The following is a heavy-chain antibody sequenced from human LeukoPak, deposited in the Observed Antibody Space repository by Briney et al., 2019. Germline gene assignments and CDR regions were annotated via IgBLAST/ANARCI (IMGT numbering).Heavy chain of an antibody. J-gene: IGHJ3*02. V-gene: IGHV3-21*01. CDR1: GFTFSSYT. CDR3: ARAVAGTGGAFDI. D-gene: IGHD6-19*01. Sequence: GGSLRLSCAASGFTFSSYTMNWVRQAPGKGLEWVSCISSSSTNIYYADSVKGRFTISRDNAKNSLYLQMNSLRAEDTAVYYCARAVAGTGGAFDIWGQGTMVTVSS. CDR2: ISSSSTNI.